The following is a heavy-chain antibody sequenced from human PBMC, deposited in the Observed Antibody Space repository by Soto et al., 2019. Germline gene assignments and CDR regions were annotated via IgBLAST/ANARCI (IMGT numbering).Heavy chain of an antibody. V-gene: IGHV1-18*04. CDR2: ISAYNGNT. Sequence: ASVKVSCKASGYTFTSYGISWVRQAPGQGLEWMGWISAYNGNTNYAQKLQGRVTMTTDTSTSTAYMELRSLRSDDTAVYYCARVRDIVVVVAASNWFDPWGQGTLVTVPQ. J-gene: IGHJ5*02. CDR3: ARVRDIVVVVAASNWFDP. CDR1: GYTFTSYG. D-gene: IGHD2-15*01.